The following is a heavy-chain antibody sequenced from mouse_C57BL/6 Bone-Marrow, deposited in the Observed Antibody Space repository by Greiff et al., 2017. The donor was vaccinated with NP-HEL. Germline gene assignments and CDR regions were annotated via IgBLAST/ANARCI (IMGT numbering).Heavy chain of an antibody. J-gene: IGHJ3*01. CDR2: IDPENGDT. D-gene: IGHD2-4*01. Sequence: VQLQQSGAELVRPGASVKLSCTASGFNIKDDYMHWVKPRPEQGLEWIGWIDPENGDTEYASKFQGKATITADTSANTAYLQLSSLTSEDSAVYYCTTGEDYERADFFAYWGQGTLVTVSA. V-gene: IGHV14-4*01. CDR3: TTGEDYERADFFAY. CDR1: GFNIKDDY.